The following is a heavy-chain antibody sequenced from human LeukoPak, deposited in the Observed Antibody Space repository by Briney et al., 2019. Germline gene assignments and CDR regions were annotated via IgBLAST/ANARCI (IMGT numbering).Heavy chain of an antibody. CDR2: IKQDGSEK. Sequence: GGSPRLSCAASGFTFSSYWMSWVRQAPGKGLEWVANIKQDGSEKYYVDTVKGRFTISRDNAKNSLYLQMNSLRAEDTAVYYCARVRYDSSGYYFADYWGQGTLVTVSS. D-gene: IGHD3-22*01. CDR1: GFTFSSYW. J-gene: IGHJ4*02. V-gene: IGHV3-7*01. CDR3: ARVRYDSSGYYFADY.